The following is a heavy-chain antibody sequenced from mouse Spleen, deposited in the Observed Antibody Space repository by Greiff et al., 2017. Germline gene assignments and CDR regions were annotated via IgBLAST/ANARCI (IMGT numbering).Heavy chain of an antibody. D-gene: IGHD2-3*01. CDR1: GFTFSSYA. Sequence: EVKLMESGGGLVKPGGSLKLSCAASGFTFSSYAMSWVRQTPEKRLEWVATISSGGSYTYYPDSVKGRFTISRDNAKNTLYLQMSSLRSEDTAMYYCARHDDGYLGFAYWGQGTLVTVSA. J-gene: IGHJ3*01. CDR3: ARHDDGYLGFAY. V-gene: IGHV5-9-3*01. CDR2: ISSGGSYT.